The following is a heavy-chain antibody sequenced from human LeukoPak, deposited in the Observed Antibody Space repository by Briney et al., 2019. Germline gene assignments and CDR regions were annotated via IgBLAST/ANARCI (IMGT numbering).Heavy chain of an antibody. CDR2: INPNSGGT. CDR3: ARAAYPTTEGAFDI. J-gene: IGHJ3*02. D-gene: IGHD4-17*01. CDR1: GYTLTGYY. V-gene: IGHV1-2*04. Sequence: GASVKVSCKASGYTLTGYYMHWVRQAPGQGLEWMGWINPNSGGTNYAQKFQGWVTMTRDTSISTAYMELSRLRSDDTAVYYCARAAYPTTEGAFDIWGQGTMVTVSS.